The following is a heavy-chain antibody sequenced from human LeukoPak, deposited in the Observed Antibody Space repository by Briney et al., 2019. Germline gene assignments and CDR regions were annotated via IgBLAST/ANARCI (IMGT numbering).Heavy chain of an antibody. CDR2: ISGSGGST. D-gene: IGHD4-17*01. J-gene: IGHJ4*02. CDR1: GFTFSSYV. V-gene: IGHV3-23*01. CDR3: AKDNSWYGDYLLDD. Sequence: GGSLRLSCAASGFTFSSYVLRWVRQAPGRGVEWVSAISGSGGSTYYADSVKGRFTISRDNSKNTLYLQMNSLRAEDTAVYYCAKDNSWYGDYLLDDWGQETLVTVSS.